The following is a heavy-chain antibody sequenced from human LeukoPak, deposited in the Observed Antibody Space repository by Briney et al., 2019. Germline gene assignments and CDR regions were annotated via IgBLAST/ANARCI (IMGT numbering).Heavy chain of an antibody. CDR1: GYTVTSYY. D-gene: IGHD1-26*01. Sequence: ASVKVSCKASGYTVTSYYMHWVRQAPGQGLEWMGILNPSGGSTSYAQKFQGRVTMTRDTSTSTVYMELSSLRSEDTAVYYCARGLVGATGIRYWGQGTLVTVSS. V-gene: IGHV1-46*01. J-gene: IGHJ4*02. CDR3: ARGLVGATGIRY. CDR2: LNPSGGST.